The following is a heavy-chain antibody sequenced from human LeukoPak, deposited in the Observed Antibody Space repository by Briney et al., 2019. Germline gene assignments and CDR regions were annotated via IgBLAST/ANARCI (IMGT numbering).Heavy chain of an antibody. V-gene: IGHV1-2*02. Sequence: ASVKVSCKASGYTFTGYYMHWVRQAPGQGLEWMGWINPNSGGTNYAQKFQGRVTITRDTSASTAYMELSSLRSEDTAVYYCAISLRYFDWLPYRVDYWGQGTLVTVSS. D-gene: IGHD3-9*01. CDR2: INPNSGGT. CDR3: AISLRYFDWLPYRVDY. J-gene: IGHJ4*02. CDR1: GYTFTGYY.